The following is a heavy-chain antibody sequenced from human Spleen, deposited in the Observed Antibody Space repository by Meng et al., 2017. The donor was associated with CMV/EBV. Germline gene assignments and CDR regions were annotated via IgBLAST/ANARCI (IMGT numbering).Heavy chain of an antibody. CDR2: ISSSGMYT. CDR3: ARGWRGDFWSGYLRTLDY. V-gene: IGHV3-21*06. CDR1: GFDFSSYS. D-gene: IGHD3-3*01. Sequence: LSLTCAASGFDFSSYSMHWVRQAPGKGLEWVSIISSSGMYTYYAESVRGRFTISRDNAKNSLYLHVDTLRAEDTAMYYCARGWRGDFWSGYLRTLDYWGQGMLVTVSS. J-gene: IGHJ4*02.